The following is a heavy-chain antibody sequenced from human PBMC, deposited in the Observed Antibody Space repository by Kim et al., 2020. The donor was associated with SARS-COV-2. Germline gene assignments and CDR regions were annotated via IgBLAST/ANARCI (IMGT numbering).Heavy chain of an antibody. Sequence: SYAQKFQGRVTMTRDTSTSTVYMELSSLRSEDTAVYYCARASPLHSSNDYWGQGTLVTVSS. J-gene: IGHJ4*02. D-gene: IGHD6-19*01. V-gene: IGHV1-46*01. CDR3: ARASPLHSSNDY.